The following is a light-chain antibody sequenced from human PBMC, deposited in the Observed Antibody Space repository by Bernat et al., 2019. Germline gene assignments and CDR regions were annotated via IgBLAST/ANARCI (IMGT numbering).Light chain of an antibody. CDR1: QNISNH. CDR3: QQYNNWPPIT. Sequence: EKVMTQSPATLSVSPGERATLSCRASQNISNHLAWYQQKPGQAPRLLIHGASTRATGIPARFSGSGSGTEFTLTISDLQSEDSAIYYCQQYNNWPPITFGQGTRLEIK. CDR2: GAS. J-gene: IGKJ5*01. V-gene: IGKV3-15*01.